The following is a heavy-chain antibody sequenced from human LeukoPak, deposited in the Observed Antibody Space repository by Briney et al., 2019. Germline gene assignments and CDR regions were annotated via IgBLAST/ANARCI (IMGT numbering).Heavy chain of an antibody. CDR1: GFSFSTYA. CDR2: ISSSGGTI. V-gene: IGHV3-48*02. Sequence: TGGSLRLSCAAPGFSFSTYAMNWVRQAPGRGLEWVAYISSSGGTIYYADSVKDRFTISRHNAKNSLFLQMNSLRDEDTAVYFCARKLALWGQGTLVTVSS. J-gene: IGHJ4*02. CDR3: ARKLAL.